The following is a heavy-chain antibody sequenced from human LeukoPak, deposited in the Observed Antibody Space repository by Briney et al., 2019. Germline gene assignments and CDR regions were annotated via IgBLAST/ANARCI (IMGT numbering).Heavy chain of an antibody. CDR2: ISGSGGST. CDR1: GFTFSNAW. J-gene: IGHJ4*02. D-gene: IGHD6-13*01. Sequence: GGSLRLSCAASGFTFSNAWMSWVRQAPGKGLEWVSAISGSGGSTFYADSVKGRFTISRDNSKNTLYLQMNSLRAEDTAVYYCAKSGPTYSSSWYYYFDHWGQGTLVTVSS. V-gene: IGHV3-23*01. CDR3: AKSGPTYSSSWYYYFDH.